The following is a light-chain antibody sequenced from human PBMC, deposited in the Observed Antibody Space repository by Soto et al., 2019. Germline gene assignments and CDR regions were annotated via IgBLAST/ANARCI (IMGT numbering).Light chain of an antibody. Sequence: EVVMRQSPASLSVSPGEGATVTCRASQGIGDTLAWYQHKPGQTPRLLIYDTSTRATGVPTRFSGSRSGAEFTLTINSLQSVDFAVYYCQPYNNWPLTFGGGTKVDI. V-gene: IGKV3-15*01. CDR2: DTS. J-gene: IGKJ4*01. CDR1: QGIGDT. CDR3: QPYNNWPLT.